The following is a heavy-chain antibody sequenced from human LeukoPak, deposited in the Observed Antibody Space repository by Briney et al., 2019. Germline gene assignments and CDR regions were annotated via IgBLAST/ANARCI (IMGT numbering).Heavy chain of an antibody. J-gene: IGHJ4*02. CDR2: FDPEDGET. CDR1: GYTLTELS. CDR3: ARDQGPDHYDSGYNDY. V-gene: IGHV1-24*01. Sequence: GASVKVSCKVSGYTLTELSMHWVRQAPGKGLEWMGGFDPEDGETIYAQKFQGRVTMTEDTSTDTAYMELSSLRSEDTAVYYCARDQGPDHYDSGYNDYWGQGTLVTVSS. D-gene: IGHD3-22*01.